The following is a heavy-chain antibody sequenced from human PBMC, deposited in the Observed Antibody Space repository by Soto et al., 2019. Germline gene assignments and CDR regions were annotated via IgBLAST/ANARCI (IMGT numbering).Heavy chain of an antibody. CDR1: GYSFTSYW. D-gene: IGHD3-9*01. CDR2: IYPGDSDT. CDR3: ARHLGFDWLVGHAFDI. V-gene: IGHV5-51*01. J-gene: IGHJ3*02. Sequence: PWESLKISWKVSGYSFTSYWIGWVRQMPGKVLEWMGIIYPGDSDTRYSPSFQGQVTISADKSIITAYLQWSSLKASDTAMYYCARHLGFDWLVGHAFDIWGQGTMVTVSS.